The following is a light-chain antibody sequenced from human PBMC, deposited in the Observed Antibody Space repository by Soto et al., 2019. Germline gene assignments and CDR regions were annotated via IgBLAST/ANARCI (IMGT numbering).Light chain of an antibody. V-gene: IGKV1-5*02. CDR2: DAS. J-gene: IGKJ1*01. CDR1: QSVSTR. Sequence: DIQMTQSPSSLSASVGDRVTIICRASQSVSTRLAWYQQKPGKAPKVLIYDASSWAGGVPSRFSGSGSGTEFTLSINSLQPDDFATYYCQQCYIYWTFGQGTTGDIK. CDR3: QQCYIYWT.